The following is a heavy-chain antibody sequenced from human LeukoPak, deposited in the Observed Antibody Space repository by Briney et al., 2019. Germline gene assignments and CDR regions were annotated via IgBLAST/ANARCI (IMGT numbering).Heavy chain of an antibody. J-gene: IGHJ4*02. Sequence: PGGSLRLSCAASGFTVSSNYMSWVRQAPGKGLEWVSVIYSGGSTNYADSVKGRFTISRDNSKNTLYLQMSSLRAEDTAVYYCASEVRFHFDCWDQGTLVTVSS. D-gene: IGHD3-10*01. CDR3: ASEVRFHFDC. CDR1: GFTVSSNY. V-gene: IGHV3-66*01. CDR2: IYSGGST.